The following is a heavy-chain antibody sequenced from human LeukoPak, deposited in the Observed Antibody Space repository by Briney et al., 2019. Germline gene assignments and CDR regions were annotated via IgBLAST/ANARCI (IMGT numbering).Heavy chain of an antibody. CDR1: GASISNYY. J-gene: IGHJ4*02. CDR2: IHSSGGS. CDR3: ARLGSYHDF. Sequence: SETLSLTCTVSGASISNYYWSWIRQTPEKGLEWMGHIHSSGGSSYYPSLESRLTLSIDTSRNQLSLKLPSVTAADTAVYFCARLGSYHDFWGQGALVTVSS. D-gene: IGHD1-26*01. V-gene: IGHV4-4*09.